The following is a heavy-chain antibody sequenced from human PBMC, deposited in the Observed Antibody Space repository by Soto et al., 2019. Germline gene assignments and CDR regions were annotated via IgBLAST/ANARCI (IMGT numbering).Heavy chain of an antibody. CDR3: AKDSLGGGLHLGPQNYYGLDV. D-gene: IGHD3-16*01. CDR2: IGTAGDT. Sequence: VGSLRLSCAASGFTFSSYDMHWVRQATGKGLEWVSAIGTAGDTYYPGSVKGRFTISRENAKNSLYLQMNSLRAGDTAVYYCAKDSLGGGLHLGPQNYYGLDVWGQGTTVTVSS. J-gene: IGHJ6*02. V-gene: IGHV3-13*01. CDR1: GFTFSSYD.